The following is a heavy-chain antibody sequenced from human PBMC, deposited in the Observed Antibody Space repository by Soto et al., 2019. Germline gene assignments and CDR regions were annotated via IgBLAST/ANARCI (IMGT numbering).Heavy chain of an antibody. Sequence: EVQLLESGGGLVQPGGSLRLSCAASGFTFTTYAMTWVRQAPGKGLEWVSAISGSGGSTYYADSVKGRFTISRDNSKNTLYLQMNTLRAEDTAIYYCAKDHPLYGDLYHFDYWGQGTLVTVSS. D-gene: IGHD4-17*01. V-gene: IGHV3-23*01. CDR2: ISGSGGST. J-gene: IGHJ4*02. CDR1: GFTFTTYA. CDR3: AKDHPLYGDLYHFDY.